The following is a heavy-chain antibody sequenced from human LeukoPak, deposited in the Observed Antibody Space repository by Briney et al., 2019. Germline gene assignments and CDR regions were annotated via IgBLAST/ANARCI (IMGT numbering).Heavy chain of an antibody. CDR3: ARDLGYYYDSSGYSHAFDI. D-gene: IGHD3-22*01. CDR2: IIPIFGTA. V-gene: IGHV1-69*05. CDR1: GGTFSSYA. J-gene: IGHJ3*02. Sequence: ASVKVSCKASGGTFSSYAISWVRQAPGQGLEWMGGIIPIFGTANYAQKFQGRVTTTTDESTSTAYMELSSLRSEDTAVYYCARDLGYYYDSSGYSHAFDIWGQGTVVTVSS.